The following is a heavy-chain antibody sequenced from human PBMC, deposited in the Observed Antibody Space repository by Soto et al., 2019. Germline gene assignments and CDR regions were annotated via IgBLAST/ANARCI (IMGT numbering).Heavy chain of an antibody. CDR3: ARALGGVWGRYRHGMDV. J-gene: IGHJ6*02. D-gene: IGHD3-16*02. Sequence: EVQLVESGGGLVKPGGSLRLSCAASGFTFSSYSMNWVRQAPGKGLEWVSSISSSSSYIYYADSVKGRFTISRDNAKNSLYLQMNSLRAEDTAVYYCARALGGVWGRYRHGMDVWGQGTTVTVSS. V-gene: IGHV3-21*04. CDR2: ISSSSSYI. CDR1: GFTFSSYS.